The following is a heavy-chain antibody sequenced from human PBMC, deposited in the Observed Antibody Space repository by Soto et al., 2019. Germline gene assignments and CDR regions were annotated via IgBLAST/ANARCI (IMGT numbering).Heavy chain of an antibody. V-gene: IGHV3-30*18. CDR1: GFNFDNYG. Sequence: QVQLVESGGGVVQPGGSLRLSCQASGFNFDNYGMHWVRQAPGKWLEWVAVITYDGSFQYYADSVKGRFTISRDNSKNTLSLHLNTLKPEDTAVYHCAKDRVGGTFYTPLAFWGQGTLVTVSS. J-gene: IGHJ4*02. D-gene: IGHD1-7*01. CDR2: ITYDGSFQ. CDR3: AKDRVGGTFYTPLAF.